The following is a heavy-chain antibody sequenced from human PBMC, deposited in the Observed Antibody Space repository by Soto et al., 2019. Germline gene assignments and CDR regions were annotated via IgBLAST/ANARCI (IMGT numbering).Heavy chain of an antibody. CDR1: SGSRN. V-gene: IGHV4-39*07. CDR3: AALYYVFWSGYYYPNDTEAFDI. Sequence: SGSRNFGWIRQPPGKGQEWIGKIYYRGNTYYNPSLKSRVTISVDTSKNQFSLKLSSVTAADTAVYYCAALYYVFWSGYYYPNDTEAFDIWGQGTMVPVSS. J-gene: IGHJ3*02. CDR2: IYYRGNT. D-gene: IGHD3-3*01.